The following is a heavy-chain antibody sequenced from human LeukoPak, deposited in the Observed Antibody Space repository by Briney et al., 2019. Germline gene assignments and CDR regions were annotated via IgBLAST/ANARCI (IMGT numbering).Heavy chain of an antibody. CDR1: GFTFSSYA. CDR3: AKDQAPYCSSTSCYWAY. J-gene: IGHJ4*02. CDR2: ISGSGGST. D-gene: IGHD2-2*01. V-gene: IGHV3-23*01. Sequence: GGSLRLSCAASGFTFSSYAMSWVRQAPGKGLEWVSAISGSGGSTYYADSVKGRFTISRDNSKNTLYLQMNSLRAGDTAVYYCAKDQAPYCSSTSCYWAYWGQGTLVTVSS.